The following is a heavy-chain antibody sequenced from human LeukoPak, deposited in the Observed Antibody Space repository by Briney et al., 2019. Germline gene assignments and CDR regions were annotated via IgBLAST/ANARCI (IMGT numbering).Heavy chain of an antibody. CDR2: IKSKTDGGTT. J-gene: IGHJ4*02. D-gene: IGHD2-21*02. CDR3: ARDTVSGGPAYCGGDCYSGYDY. Sequence: AGGSLRLSCAASGFTFSNAWMSWVRQAPGKGLGWVGRIKSKTDGGTTDYAAPVKGRFTISRDDSKNTQYLQMNSLRAEDTAVYYCARDTVSGGPAYCGGDCYSGYDYWGQGTLVTVSS. V-gene: IGHV3-15*01. CDR1: GFTFSNAW.